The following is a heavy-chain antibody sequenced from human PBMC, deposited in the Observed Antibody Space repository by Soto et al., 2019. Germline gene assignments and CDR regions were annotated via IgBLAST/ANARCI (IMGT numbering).Heavy chain of an antibody. CDR1: GYTFTSYG. CDR2: ISAYNGNT. Sequence: ASVKVSCKASGYTFTSYGISWVRQAPGQGLEWMGWISAYNGNTNYAQKLQGRVTMTTDTPTSTAYMELRSLRSDDTAVYYCARSNYDYVWGSSRPNWFDPWGQGTLVTVSS. J-gene: IGHJ5*02. CDR3: ARSNYDYVWGSSRPNWFDP. D-gene: IGHD3-16*01. V-gene: IGHV1-18*01.